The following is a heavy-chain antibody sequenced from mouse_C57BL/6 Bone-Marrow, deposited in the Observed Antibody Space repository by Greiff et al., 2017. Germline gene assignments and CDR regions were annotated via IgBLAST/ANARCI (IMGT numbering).Heavy chain of an antibody. CDR1: GFNIKDDY. CDR2: IDPENGDT. CDR3: TTWNDYDWFAY. V-gene: IGHV14-4*01. D-gene: IGHD2-4*01. J-gene: IGHJ3*01. Sequence: EVQLQQSGAELVRPGASVKLSCTASGFNIKDDYMHWVKQRPEQGLEWIGWIDPENGDTEYASKFQGKATITADTSSNTAYLQLSSLTSEDTAVYYCTTWNDYDWFAYWGQGTLVTVSA.